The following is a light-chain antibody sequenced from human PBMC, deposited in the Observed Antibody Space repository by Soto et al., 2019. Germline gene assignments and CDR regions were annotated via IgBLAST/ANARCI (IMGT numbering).Light chain of an antibody. V-gene: IGLV2-14*01. CDR1: SSDIGTYGY. Sequence: QSVLTQPASVSGSPGQSITISCTGTSSDIGTYGYVSWYQQHPGKAPQLLFYEVARRPSGVSNRFSASKSGNAASLTISGLQPEDEADYYCSSLTRTNTWVFGGGTMVTVL. CDR3: SSLTRTNTWV. CDR2: EVA. J-gene: IGLJ3*02.